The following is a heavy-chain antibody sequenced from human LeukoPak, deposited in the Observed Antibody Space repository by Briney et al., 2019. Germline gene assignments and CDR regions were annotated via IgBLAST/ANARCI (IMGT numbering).Heavy chain of an antibody. D-gene: IGHD3-9*01. J-gene: IGHJ4*02. CDR2: IKHDGSEK. Sequence: GGSLRLSCAASGLTFSTYWMTWVRQAPGKGLEWVANIKHDGSEKYYVDSVRGRFTISRDNAKSSLYLQMNSLRAEDTAVYYCVTNFDPDVDWGQGTLVTVSS. V-gene: IGHV3-7*01. CDR3: VTNFDPDVD. CDR1: GLTFSTYW.